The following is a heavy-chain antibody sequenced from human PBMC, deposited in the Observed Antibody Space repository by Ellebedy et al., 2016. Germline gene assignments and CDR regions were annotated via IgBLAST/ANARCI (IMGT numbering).Heavy chain of an antibody. D-gene: IGHD2-15*01. V-gene: IGHV3-53*01. CDR2: IFSDGNT. CDR3: ARGVGSGWFDP. CDR1: GFTVSTNY. Sequence: GGSLRLSCAASGFTVSTNYMKWVRQAPRKGLEWVSAIFSDGNTYYADSVKGRFTISRDNSKNTLYLQMNSLRAEDTAVYYCARGVGSGWFDPWGQGTLVTVSS. J-gene: IGHJ5*02.